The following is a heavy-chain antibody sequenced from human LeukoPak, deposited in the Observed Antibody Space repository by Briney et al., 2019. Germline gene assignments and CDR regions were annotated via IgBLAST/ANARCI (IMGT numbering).Heavy chain of an antibody. Sequence: ASVKVSCKPSRYMFINYGITWVRQAPGQGVDYVGWISGDNVNTYYTQQLQGRVTLTTDTSTSTAYMELRSLSFDDTAVYYCASGDSVNYYQDYGGQGTRVTVSS. CDR3: ASGDSVNYYQDY. CDR1: RYMFINYG. V-gene: IGHV1-18*01. D-gene: IGHD1-26*01. J-gene: IGHJ4*02. CDR2: ISGDNVNT.